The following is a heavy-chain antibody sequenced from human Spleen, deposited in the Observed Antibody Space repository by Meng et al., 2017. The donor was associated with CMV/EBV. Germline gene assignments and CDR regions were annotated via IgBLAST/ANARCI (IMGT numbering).Heavy chain of an antibody. CDR1: GFTVSSNY. V-gene: IGHV3-53*01. CDR3: ARAVGPTIVDALDI. Sequence: GGSLRLSCAASGFTVSSNYMSWVRQAPGKGLEWVSVIYSGGSTYYADSVKGRFTISRDNAKNSLYLQMNSLRAEDTALYYCARAVGPTIVDALDIWGPGTLVTVSS. J-gene: IGHJ3*02. D-gene: IGHD1-26*01. CDR2: IYSGGST.